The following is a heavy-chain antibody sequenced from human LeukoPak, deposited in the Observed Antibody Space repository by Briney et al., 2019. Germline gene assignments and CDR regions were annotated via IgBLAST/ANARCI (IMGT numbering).Heavy chain of an antibody. J-gene: IGHJ4*02. CDR3: ARDWELGY. V-gene: IGHV4-59*01. CDR2: INYIGNT. D-gene: IGHD4-23*01. CDR1: EGSISHYF. Sequence: PSETLSLTCTVSEGSISHYFWNWIRQPPGKGLEWIGNINYIGNTNYNPSLKTRVTISIDTSKNQFSLTLRSVTTADTALYYCARDWELGYWGQGTRATVSS.